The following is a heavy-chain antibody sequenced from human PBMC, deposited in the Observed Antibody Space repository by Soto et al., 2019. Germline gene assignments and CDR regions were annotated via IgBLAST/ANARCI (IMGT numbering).Heavy chain of an antibody. CDR1: GDSISSTFW. V-gene: IGHV4-4*02. Sequence: SETLSLTCRVSGDSISSTFWWTWVRQPPGKGLEWIAEVYYSGSTRYNPSLKSRVTISVDTSKNQFSLKLSSVTAADTAVYYCARSHIVPRLFMYPYDYWGQGTLVTVSS. J-gene: IGHJ4*02. CDR3: ARSHIVPRLFMYPYDY. CDR2: VYYSGST. D-gene: IGHD5-12*01.